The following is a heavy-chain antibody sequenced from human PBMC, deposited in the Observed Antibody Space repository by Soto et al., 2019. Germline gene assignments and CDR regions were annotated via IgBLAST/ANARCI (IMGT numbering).Heavy chain of an antibody. Sequence: QIQLVQSGGEVKKPGASVKVSCKSSGYNFISHSITWVRQAPGQGLEWMGRISAYNGNTNHAQKFQGRLTMTTDTYTSTAYMEMRSLTSDYTAVYYCARGAFSGGAPRCRDMDVCGDGTTVTVSS. J-gene: IGHJ6*04. D-gene: IGHD2-21*01. CDR2: ISAYNGNT. V-gene: IGHV1-18*01. CDR1: GYNFISHS. CDR3: ARGAFSGGAPRCRDMDV.